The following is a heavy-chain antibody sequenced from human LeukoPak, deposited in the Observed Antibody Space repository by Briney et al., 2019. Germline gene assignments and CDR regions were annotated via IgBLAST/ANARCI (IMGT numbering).Heavy chain of an antibody. CDR1: GFTFSSFS. CDR2: ISSSSSTI. V-gene: IGHV3-48*01. D-gene: IGHD3-10*01. Sequence: GGSLRLSCAASGFTFSSFSMNWVRQAPGKGLEWVSYISSSSSTIYYADSVKGRFTISRDNAKNSLYLQMNSLRAEDTAVYYCARVGVLLWFGVLPLRPPPLGGMDVWGQGTTVTVSS. J-gene: IGHJ6*02. CDR3: ARVGVLLWFGVLPLRPPPLGGMDV.